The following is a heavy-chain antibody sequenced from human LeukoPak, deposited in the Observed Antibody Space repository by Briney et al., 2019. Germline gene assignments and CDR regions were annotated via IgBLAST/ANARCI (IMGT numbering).Heavy chain of an antibody. CDR2: IYYSGST. V-gene: IGHV4-59*08. CDR3: ARQLKWDNWFDP. D-gene: IGHD2-15*01. J-gene: IGHJ5*02. CDR1: GGSISSYC. Sequence: SETLSLTCTVSGGSISSYCWSWIRQPPGKGLEWIGYIYYSGSTNYNPSLKSRVTISVDTSKNQFSLKLSSVTAADTAVYYCARQLKWDNWFDPWGQGTLVTVSS.